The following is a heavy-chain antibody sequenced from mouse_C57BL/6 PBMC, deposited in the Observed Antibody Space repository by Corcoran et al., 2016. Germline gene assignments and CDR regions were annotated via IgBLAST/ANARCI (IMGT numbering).Heavy chain of an antibody. D-gene: IGHD1-1*01. J-gene: IGHJ2*01. Sequence: EVQLQQSGPELVKPGASVKISCKASGYTFTDYYMNWVKQSNGKSLEWIGDINPNNGGTSYNQKLKGKATLTVDKSSSTAYMELRSLTSEDSAVYYCASLYGFDYWGQGTTLTVSS. CDR2: INPNNGGT. CDR1: GYTFTDYY. CDR3: ASLYGFDY. V-gene: IGHV1-26*01.